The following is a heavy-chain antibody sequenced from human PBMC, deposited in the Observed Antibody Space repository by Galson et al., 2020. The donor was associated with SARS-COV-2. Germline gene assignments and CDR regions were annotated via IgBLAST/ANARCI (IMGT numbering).Heavy chain of an antibody. V-gene: IGHV4-30-2*01. J-gene: IGHJ3*02. CDR2: ISHSGGT. CDR1: GTSISSGSYS. D-gene: IGHD4-17*01. CDR3: ARLHYGEYAPEAFDI. Sequence: SETLSLTCAVSGTSISSGSYSWNWIRQPPGKGLEWIGYISHSGGTYYNPSLKSRVTISGDRSKNQFSLRLSSVTAADTAVYYCARLHYGEYAPEAFDIWCPGTRVTV.